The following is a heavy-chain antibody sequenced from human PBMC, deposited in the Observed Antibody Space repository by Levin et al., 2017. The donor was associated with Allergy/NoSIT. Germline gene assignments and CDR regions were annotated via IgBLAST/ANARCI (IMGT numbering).Heavy chain of an antibody. CDR3: ARRALPLYSSSWYEVENWFDP. D-gene: IGHD6-13*01. CDR1: GYSFTSYW. CDR2: IDPSDSYT. V-gene: IGHV5-10-1*01. J-gene: IGHJ5*02. Sequence: PGGSLRLSCKGSGYSFTSYWISWVRQMPGKGLEWMGRIDPSDSYTNYSPSFQGHVTISADKSISTAYLQWSSLKASDTAMYYCARRALPLYSSSWYEVENWFDPWGQGTLVTVSS.